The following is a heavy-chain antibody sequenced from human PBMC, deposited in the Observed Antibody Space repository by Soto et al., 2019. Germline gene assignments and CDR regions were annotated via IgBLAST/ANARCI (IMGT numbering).Heavy chain of an antibody. V-gene: IGHV1-2*04. CDR3: ARGATGTTARYYYYYGIDV. CDR1: GYTFTGYY. J-gene: IGHJ6*02. CDR2: INPNSGGT. Sequence: QVQLVQSGAEVKKPGASVKVSCKASGYTFTGYYMHWVRQAPGQGPEWMGWINPNSGGTNYAQKLQGWVTMTRDTSIITPYVKLSRLRSDDTAVYYGARGATGTTARYYYYYGIDVWGQGTTVTVSS. D-gene: IGHD1-1*01.